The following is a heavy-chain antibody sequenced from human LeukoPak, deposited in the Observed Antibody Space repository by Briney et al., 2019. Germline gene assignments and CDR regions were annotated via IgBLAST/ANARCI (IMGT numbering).Heavy chain of an antibody. CDR3: VKGYSSDWTREYYGMDV. Sequence: GGSLTLSCAASGFTFITYAMTCVRQAPGGGLGWVSTISKGGAGTYCADSVKRQLTISRDNSKNSLYREMKSLRAKDTALYYGVKGYSSDWTREYYGMDVWGQGTTVTVSS. CDR1: GFTFITYA. V-gene: IGHV3-23*01. D-gene: IGHD6-19*01. CDR2: ISKGGAGT. J-gene: IGHJ6*02.